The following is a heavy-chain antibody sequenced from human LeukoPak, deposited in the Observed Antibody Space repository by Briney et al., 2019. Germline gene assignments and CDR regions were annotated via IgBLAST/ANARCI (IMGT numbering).Heavy chain of an antibody. J-gene: IGHJ4*02. CDR3: AREYYYDSRGYPDPYYFDY. CDR2: IWYDGSNK. V-gene: IGHV3-33*01. CDR1: GFTFSSYG. D-gene: IGHD3-22*01. Sequence: GGSLRLSCAASGFTFSSYGMHWVRQAPGKGLEWVAVIWYDGSNKYYADSVKGRFTISRDNSKNTLYLQMNSLRAEDTAVYYCAREYYYDSRGYPDPYYFDYWGQGTLVTVSS.